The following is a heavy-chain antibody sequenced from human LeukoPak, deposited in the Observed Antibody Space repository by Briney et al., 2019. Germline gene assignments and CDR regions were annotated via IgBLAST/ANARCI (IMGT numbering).Heavy chain of an antibody. CDR2: INSDGSTT. CDR3: AKERQGGNSYGDEAFYFDY. D-gene: IGHD4-23*01. CDR1: GFTFSSYW. J-gene: IGHJ4*02. V-gene: IGHV3-74*01. Sequence: PGGSLRLSCAASGFTFSSYWMHWVRQAPGKGLVWVSRINSDGSTTTYADSVKGRFTISRDNSKNTLYLQMHSLRAEDTAIYYCAKERQGGNSYGDEAFYFDYWGQGTLVTVSS.